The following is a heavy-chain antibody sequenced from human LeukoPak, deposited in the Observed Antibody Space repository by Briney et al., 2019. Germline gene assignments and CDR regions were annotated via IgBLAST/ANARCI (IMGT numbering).Heavy chain of an antibody. CDR3: ARDVTSREEMSVDYYYYYMDV. D-gene: IGHD5-24*01. Sequence: SQTLSLTCAISGDSVSSNSAAWNWIRQSPSRGLEWLGRTYYRSKWYNDYAVSVKSRITINPDTSKNQFSLQLNSVTPEDTAVYYCARDVTSREEMSVDYYYYYMDVWGKGTTVTISS. V-gene: IGHV6-1*01. J-gene: IGHJ6*03. CDR1: GDSVSSNSAA. CDR2: TYYRSKWYN.